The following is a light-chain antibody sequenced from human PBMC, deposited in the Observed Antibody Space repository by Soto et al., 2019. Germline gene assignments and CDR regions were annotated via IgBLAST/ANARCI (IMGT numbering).Light chain of an antibody. J-gene: IGKJ1*01. CDR3: LQYRSYWT. CDR2: QAS. Sequence: DIQMTQSPSTLSASVGDRVSITCRASQSISRQLAWYQQKPGKAPNLLIYQASHLETGVPSRFTGSGSGTEFTLTSSSLQPDYVATYYCLQYRSYWTFGQGTKVEVK. CDR1: QSISRQ. V-gene: IGKV1-5*03.